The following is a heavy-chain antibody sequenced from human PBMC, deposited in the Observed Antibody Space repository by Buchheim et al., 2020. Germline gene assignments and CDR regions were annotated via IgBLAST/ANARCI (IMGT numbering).Heavy chain of an antibody. Sequence: EVQLVESGGGLVKPGGSLRLSCAASGFTFSSYSMNWVRQAPGKGLEWVSSISSSSSYIYYADSVKGRFTISRDNAKNSLYLQKNSLRAEDTAVYYCARNEGVVVVKEGRSMDVWGQGTT. V-gene: IGHV3-21*01. CDR1: GFTFSSYS. D-gene: IGHD2-15*01. CDR2: ISSSSSYI. J-gene: IGHJ6*02. CDR3: ARNEGVVVVKEGRSMDV.